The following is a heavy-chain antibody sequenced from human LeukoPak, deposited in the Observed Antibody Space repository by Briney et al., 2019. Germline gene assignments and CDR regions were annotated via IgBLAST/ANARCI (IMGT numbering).Heavy chain of an antibody. CDR1: GGSISSYY. CDR2: IYSSGST. Sequence: SETLSLTCTVSGGSISSYYWTWIRQPAGKGLKWIGRIYSSGSTNYNPSLKSRVTLSVDTSRNQFSLKLSSVTAADTAVYYCARGQNYDFWSGSYRQDYYFDYWGQGTLVTVSS. V-gene: IGHV4-4*07. D-gene: IGHD3-3*01. J-gene: IGHJ4*02. CDR3: ARGQNYDFWSGSYRQDYYFDY.